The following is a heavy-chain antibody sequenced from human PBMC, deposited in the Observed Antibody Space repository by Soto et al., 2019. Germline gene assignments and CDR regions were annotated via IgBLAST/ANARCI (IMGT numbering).Heavy chain of an antibody. V-gene: IGHV1-69*13. Sequence: SVKVSCKASGRTFSSYTITWVRQAPGQGLEWMGGITPMFGTPNYAQKFRGRVTITADESSSTAYMELSSLRSEDTAIYFCARDGTLYDSRAYYYLYWGQGTLVTV. D-gene: IGHD3-22*01. CDR3: ARDGTLYDSRAYYYLY. J-gene: IGHJ4*02. CDR2: ITPMFGTP. CDR1: GRTFSSYT.